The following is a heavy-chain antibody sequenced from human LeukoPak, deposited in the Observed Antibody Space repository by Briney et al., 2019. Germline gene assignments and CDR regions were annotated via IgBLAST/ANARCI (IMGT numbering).Heavy chain of an antibody. CDR3: ARWGSIAVAGYYYYGMDV. D-gene: IGHD6-19*01. Sequence: SETLSLTSAVYGGSFSGDYWSWIRQPPGHGLKWIGEINHSGSTNYNPSLKSRVTISVDTSKNQFSLKLSSVTAADTAVYYCARWGSIAVAGYYYYGMDVWGKGTTVTVSS. J-gene: IGHJ6*04. CDR2: INHSGST. V-gene: IGHV4-34*01. CDR1: GGSFSGDY.